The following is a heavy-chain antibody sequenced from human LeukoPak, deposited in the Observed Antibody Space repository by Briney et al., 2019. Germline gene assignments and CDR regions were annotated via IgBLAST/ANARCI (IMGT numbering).Heavy chain of an antibody. CDR2: ISAYNGNT. Sequence: ASVKVSCKASGYTFTGYYMHWVRQAPGQGLEWMGWISAYNGNTNYAQKLQGRVTMTTDTSTSTAYMELRSLRSDDTAVYYCARSHTMVRGVIITTFDYWGQGTLVTVSS. D-gene: IGHD3-10*01. V-gene: IGHV1-18*04. CDR3: ARSHTMVRGVIITTFDY. CDR1: GYTFTGYY. J-gene: IGHJ4*02.